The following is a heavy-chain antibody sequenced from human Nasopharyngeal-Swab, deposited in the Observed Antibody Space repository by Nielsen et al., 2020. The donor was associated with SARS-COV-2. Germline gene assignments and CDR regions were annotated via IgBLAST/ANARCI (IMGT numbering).Heavy chain of an antibody. CDR2: ISASGGST. D-gene: IGHD2-15*01. Sequence: VRQAPGKGLEWVSAISASGGSTYYADSVKGRFTISRDNSKNTLYLQMNSLRAEDTAVYYCAKDAMGYCSGDGYYGADYWGQGTLVTVSS. CDR3: AKDAMGYCSGDGYYGADY. V-gene: IGHV3-23*01. J-gene: IGHJ4*02.